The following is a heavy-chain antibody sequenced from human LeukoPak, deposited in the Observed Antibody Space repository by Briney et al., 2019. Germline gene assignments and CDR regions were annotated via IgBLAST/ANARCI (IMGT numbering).Heavy chain of an antibody. D-gene: IGHD3-10*01. CDR2: ISYDGSNK. CDR1: GFTFSSYA. V-gene: IGHV3-30*14. Sequence: GGSLRLSCAASGFTFSSYAMHWVRQAPGKGLEWVAVISYDGSNKYYADSVKGRFSISRDNSKNTLYLQMSSLRAEDTAAYYCVKDLGYYGSEWGQGTLVTVSS. CDR3: VKDLGYYGSE. J-gene: IGHJ4*02.